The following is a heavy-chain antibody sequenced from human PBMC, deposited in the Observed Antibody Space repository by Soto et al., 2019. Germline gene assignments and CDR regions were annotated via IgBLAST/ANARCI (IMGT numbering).Heavy chain of an antibody. D-gene: IGHD1-26*01. CDR1: GFTFSSYG. CDR2: IWYDGSNK. J-gene: IGHJ6*02. Sequence: ESGGGVVQPGRSLRLSCAASGFTFSSYGMHWVRQAPGKGLEWVAVIWYDGSNKYYADSVKGRFTISRDNSKNTLYLQMNSLRAEDTAVYYCAKNPTEGTGELDYYYGMDVWGQGTTVTVSS. CDR3: AKNPTEGTGELDYYYGMDV. V-gene: IGHV3-33*06.